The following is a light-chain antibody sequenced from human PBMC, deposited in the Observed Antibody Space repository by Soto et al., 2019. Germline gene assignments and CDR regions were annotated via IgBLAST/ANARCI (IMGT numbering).Light chain of an antibody. Sequence: QSVLTQPASVSGSPGQSITISCTGSSSDVGNYKFVSWYQQYPGKAPKVMLYEVSKRPSGVSYRFSGSQSSNTASLTISGLQAEDEADYYCCSYAGSYSSYFFGTGTKLTVL. CDR1: SSDVGNYKF. V-gene: IGLV2-23*02. J-gene: IGLJ1*01. CDR3: CSYAGSYSSYF. CDR2: EVS.